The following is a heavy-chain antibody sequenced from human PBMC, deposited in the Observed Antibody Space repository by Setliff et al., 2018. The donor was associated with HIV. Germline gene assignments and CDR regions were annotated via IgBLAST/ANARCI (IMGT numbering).Heavy chain of an antibody. CDR3: ARDAWVEFLEWTFYGMDV. Sequence: SVKVSCKASGGTFSSYAISWVRQAPGQGLEWMGGIIPIFATANYAQKFQGRVTITADESTYTAYMELSSLRSDDTAVYYCARDAWVEFLEWTFYGMDVWGQGTTVTVSS. D-gene: IGHD3-3*02. V-gene: IGHV1-69*13. CDR1: GGTFSSYA. J-gene: IGHJ6*02. CDR2: IIPIFATA.